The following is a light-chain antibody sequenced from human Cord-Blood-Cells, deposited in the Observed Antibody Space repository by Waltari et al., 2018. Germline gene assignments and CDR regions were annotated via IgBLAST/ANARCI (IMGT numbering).Light chain of an antibody. J-gene: IGLJ3*02. CDR2: DVS. V-gene: IGLV2-14*01. CDR3: SSYTSSSTLNWV. CDR1: SRDVGGYTY. Sequence: QSALTQPASVSGSPGQSLTISCTGTSRDVGGYTYVSWYQQHPGKAPKLMIYDVSKRPSGVSNRFSGSKSGNTASLTISGLQAEDEADYYCSSYTSSSTLNWVFGGGTKLTVL.